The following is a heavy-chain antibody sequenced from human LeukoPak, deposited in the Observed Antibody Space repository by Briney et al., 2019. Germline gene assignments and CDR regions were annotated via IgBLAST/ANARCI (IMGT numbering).Heavy chain of an antibody. CDR2: ISGSGGST. D-gene: IGHD6-19*01. Sequence: GGSLRLSCAASGFAFSSYVMSWVRQAPGKGLEWVSAISGSGGSTYYADSVKGRFTISRDNSKNTLYLQMNSLRAEDTAVYYCAKGGSGRPDYYYGMDVWGQGTTVTVSS. CDR1: GFAFSSYV. V-gene: IGHV3-23*01. J-gene: IGHJ6*02. CDR3: AKGGSGRPDYYYGMDV.